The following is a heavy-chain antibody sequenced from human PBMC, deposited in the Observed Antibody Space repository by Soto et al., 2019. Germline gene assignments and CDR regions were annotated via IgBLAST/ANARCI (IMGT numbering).Heavy chain of an antibody. Sequence: QVQLQESGPGLVKPSQTLSLTCTVSGASISSGAYYWSWIRQQPGKGLEWVGYIYYTGNSYYNPSLKSRISMSIETSNYQFPLRLSSVTAADTAVYYCAAGSGTHYSVATGFDFWGLGTLVTVSP. CDR2: IYYTGNS. CDR1: GASISSGAYY. CDR3: AAGSGTHYSVATGFDF. V-gene: IGHV4-31*03. J-gene: IGHJ4*02. D-gene: IGHD3-10*01.